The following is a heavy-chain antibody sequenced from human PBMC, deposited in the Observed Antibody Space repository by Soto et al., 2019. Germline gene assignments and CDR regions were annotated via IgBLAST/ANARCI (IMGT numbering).Heavy chain of an antibody. CDR2: INPNSGGT. CDR1: GYTFTGYY. V-gene: IGHV1-2*04. J-gene: IGHJ5*02. D-gene: IGHD2-2*01. Sequence: GASVKVSCKASGYTFTGYYMHWVRQAPGQGLEWMGWINPNSGGTNYAQKFQGWVTMTRDTSISTAYMELSRLRSDDTAVYYCARGLPIVLVPAAMNWFDPWGQGTLVTVSS. CDR3: ARGLPIVLVPAAMNWFDP.